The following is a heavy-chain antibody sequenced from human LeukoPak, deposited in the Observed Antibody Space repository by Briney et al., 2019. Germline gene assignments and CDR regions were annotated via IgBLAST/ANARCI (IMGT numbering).Heavy chain of an antibody. D-gene: IGHD5-18*01. CDR1: GFTFSSYA. V-gene: IGHV3-23*01. CDR3: AKALISQLWSVAVADY. Sequence: GGSLRLSCAASGFTFSSYAMSWVRQAPGKGLEWVSAISGSGGSTYYADSVKGRFTISRDNSKNTLYLQMNSLRAEDTAVYYCAKALISQLWSVAVADYWGQGTLVTVSS. J-gene: IGHJ4*02. CDR2: ISGSGGST.